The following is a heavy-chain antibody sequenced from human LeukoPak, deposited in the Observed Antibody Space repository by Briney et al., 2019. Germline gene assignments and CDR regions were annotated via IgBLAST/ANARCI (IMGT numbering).Heavy chain of an antibody. CDR3: ARDISSSWPYYYGMDV. CDR2: ISSSSRYT. D-gene: IGHD6-13*01. Sequence: GGSLRLSCAASGFTFSDYYMSWIRQAPGKGLEWVSYISSSSRYTNYADSVKGRFTIFRDNPKNSLYLQMNSLRAEDTPVYYCARDISSSWPYYYGMDVWGKGTTVTVSS. CDR1: GFTFSDYY. J-gene: IGHJ6*04. V-gene: IGHV3-11*06.